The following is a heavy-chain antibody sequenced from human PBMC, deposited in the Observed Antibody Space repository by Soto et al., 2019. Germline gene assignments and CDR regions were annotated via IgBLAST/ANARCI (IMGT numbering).Heavy chain of an antibody. CDR2: IYYSGST. CDR3: ARGSFLRFLEWLPPSRDAFDI. D-gene: IGHD3-3*01. J-gene: IGHJ3*02. V-gene: IGHV4-31*03. CDR1: GGSISSGGYY. Sequence: SETLSLTCTVSGGSISSGGYYWSWIRQHPGKGLEWIGYIYYSGSTYYNPSLKSRVTISVDTSKNQFSLKLSSVTAADTAVYYCARGSFLRFLEWLPPSRDAFDIWGQGTMVTVSS.